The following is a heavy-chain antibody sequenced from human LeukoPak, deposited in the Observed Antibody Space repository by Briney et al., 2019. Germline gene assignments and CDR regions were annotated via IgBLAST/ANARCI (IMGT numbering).Heavy chain of an antibody. J-gene: IGHJ4*02. CDR1: GYTFSSYG. V-gene: IGHV1-18*01. Sequence: ASVKVSCKASGYTFSSYGISWVRQAPGQGLEWMGWISAYNDNTNSAQKLQGRVSMTTDTSTSTAYMELRSLRSDDTAVYYCARDHLVGATNFDYWGQGTLVTVSS. D-gene: IGHD1-26*01. CDR2: ISAYNDNT. CDR3: ARDHLVGATNFDY.